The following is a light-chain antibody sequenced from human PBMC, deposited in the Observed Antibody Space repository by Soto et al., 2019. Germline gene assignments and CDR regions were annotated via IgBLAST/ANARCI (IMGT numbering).Light chain of an antibody. CDR2: DAS. CDR1: QRISSY. Sequence: DIQMTQSPSTLSASIGDRVTITCRASQRISSYLAWYQHKPGKAPKFLIYDASSLESGVPSRFSGSGSGTEFTLTISSLQPDDFATYYCQQYNNYPRTFGQGTKVDIK. J-gene: IGKJ1*01. CDR3: QQYNNYPRT. V-gene: IGKV1-5*01.